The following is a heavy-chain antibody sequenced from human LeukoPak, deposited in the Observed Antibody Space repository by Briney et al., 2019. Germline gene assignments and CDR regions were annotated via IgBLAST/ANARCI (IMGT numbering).Heavy chain of an antibody. CDR3: ARPRAAAPYGAFDI. CDR1: GYSFTSYW. CDR2: IYPGDSDT. J-gene: IGHJ3*02. Sequence: GESLKISCKCSGYSFTSYWIGWVRQMPGKDLEWMGNIYPGDSDTRYSPSFQGQVTISADKSISTAYLQWSSLKASDTAMYYCARPRAAAPYGAFDIWGQGTMVTVSS. V-gene: IGHV5-51*01. D-gene: IGHD6-13*01.